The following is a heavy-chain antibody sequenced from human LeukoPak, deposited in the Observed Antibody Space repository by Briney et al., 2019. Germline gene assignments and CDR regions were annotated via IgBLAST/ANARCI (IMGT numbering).Heavy chain of an antibody. J-gene: IGHJ4*02. Sequence: AGGSLRLSCAASGFTFSSYSMNWVRQAPGKRLEWVSSITSSSIYIYYADSVKGRFTISRDNAKTSLYLQMNSLRAEDTAVYYCARDSGMATVDYWGQGTLVTVSS. D-gene: IGHD5-24*01. CDR1: GFTFSSYS. CDR2: ITSSSIYI. V-gene: IGHV3-21*01. CDR3: ARDSGMATVDY.